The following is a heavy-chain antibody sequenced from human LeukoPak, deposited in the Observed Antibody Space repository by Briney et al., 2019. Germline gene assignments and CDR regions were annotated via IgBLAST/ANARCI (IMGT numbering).Heavy chain of an antibody. J-gene: IGHJ4*02. V-gene: IGHV3-11*03. Sequence: GGSLRLSCAASGFTFSDYYMSWIRQAPGKGLEWVSYISSSSSYTNYADSVKGRFTISRDNTKNSLYLQMNSLRAEDTAVYYCARRIAVAGTWDYWGQGTLATVSS. CDR3: ARRIAVAGTWDY. D-gene: IGHD6-19*01. CDR2: ISSSSSYT. CDR1: GFTFSDYY.